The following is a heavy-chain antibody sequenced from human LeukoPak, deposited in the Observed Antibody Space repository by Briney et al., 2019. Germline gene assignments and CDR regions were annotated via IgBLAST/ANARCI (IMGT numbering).Heavy chain of an antibody. J-gene: IGHJ4*02. CDR3: VREARGYHYTYFDY. D-gene: IGHD5-18*01. V-gene: IGHV3-13*01. Sequence: GGSLRLSCTASGFTLGSHDMHWVRQTTGESLEWVAAIASGFQTFYAGSVKGRCTVSREDAKNSLYLQMNSLRAGDTAVYYCVREARGYHYTYFDYWGQGTLVTVSS. CDR2: IASGFQT. CDR1: GFTLGSHD.